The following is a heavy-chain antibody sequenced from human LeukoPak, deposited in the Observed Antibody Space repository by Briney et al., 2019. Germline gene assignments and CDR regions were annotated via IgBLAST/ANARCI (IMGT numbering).Heavy chain of an antibody. V-gene: IGHV3-48*01. CDR2: TSSDGKTT. CDR3: AKGGWGSEAFEA. Sequence: GGSLRLSCAASGFTFTDYSMNWVRQAPGWGLECITYTSSDGKTTWYADSVKGRFTVSRDNAKNSLYLQMNSLRVEDTAVYYCAKGGWGSEAFEAWGQGTVVTVSS. CDR1: GFTFTDYS. J-gene: IGHJ3*01. D-gene: IGHD7-27*01.